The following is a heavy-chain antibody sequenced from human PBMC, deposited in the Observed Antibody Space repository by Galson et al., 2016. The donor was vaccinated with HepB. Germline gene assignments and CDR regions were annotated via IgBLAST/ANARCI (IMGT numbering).Heavy chain of an antibody. CDR2: IIPMFGTA. D-gene: IGHD2-15*01. CDR3: AVVGLTVDY. V-gene: IGHV1-69*13. J-gene: IGHJ4*02. CDR1: GDTFRRHA. Sequence: SVKVSCKGSGDTFRRHALSWVRQAPGQGLEWMGGIIPMFGTAKYAPKFEGRVTITADESTSTAYMEVNNLRFEDTAVYYWAVVGLTVDYWGQGTLVSVSS.